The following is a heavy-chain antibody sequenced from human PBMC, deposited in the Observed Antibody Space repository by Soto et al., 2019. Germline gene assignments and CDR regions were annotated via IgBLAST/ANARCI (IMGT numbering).Heavy chain of an antibody. CDR2: IYHSGST. J-gene: IGHJ4*02. CDR1: GGSISSGGYS. CDR3: ARVSGYSGCDYWARFDY. Sequence: SETLSLTCAVSGGSISSGGYSWSWIRQPPGKGLEWIGYIYHSGSTYYNPSLKSRVTISVDRSKNQFSLKLSSVTAADTAVYYCARVSGYSGCDYWARFDYWGQGTLVTVSS. D-gene: IGHD5-12*01. V-gene: IGHV4-30-2*01.